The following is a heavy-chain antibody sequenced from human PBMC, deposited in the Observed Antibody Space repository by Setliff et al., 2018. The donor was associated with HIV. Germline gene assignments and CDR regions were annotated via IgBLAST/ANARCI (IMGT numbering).Heavy chain of an antibody. V-gene: IGHV1-69-2*01. CDR2: ADPEDGKT. Sequence: ASVKVSCKASGYTFTDYYMHWVQQAPGKGLEWMGRADPEDGKTIYAEKFQGRVTMTRDTSTSTVYMELSSLRSEDTAVYYCARVPGYSSGWYNYFDYWGQGTLVTVSS. CDR1: GYTFTDYY. CDR3: ARVPGYSSGWYNYFDY. J-gene: IGHJ4*02. D-gene: IGHD6-19*01.